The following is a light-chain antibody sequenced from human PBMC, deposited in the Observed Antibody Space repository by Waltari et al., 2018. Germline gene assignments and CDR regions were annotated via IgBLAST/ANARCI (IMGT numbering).Light chain of an antibody. CDR1: ENALRY. Sequence: DYEMTQSPSTLSASVGDRVTITCRSSENALRYLAWYQQRPGKAPKLVISRAATLESEVSSRFSGTGSGTEFTLTINPPQPDDVATYYCQQYNEYPWTFGQGPKVEIK. J-gene: IGKJ1*01. V-gene: IGKV1-5*03. CDR2: RAA. CDR3: QQYNEYPWT.